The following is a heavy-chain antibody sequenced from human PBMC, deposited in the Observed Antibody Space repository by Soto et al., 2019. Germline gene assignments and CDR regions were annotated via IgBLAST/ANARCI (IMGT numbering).Heavy chain of an antibody. CDR2: IIPIFGTA. D-gene: IGHD1-26*01. J-gene: IGHJ6*02. CDR1: GGTFSSYA. Sequence: SVKVSCKASGGTFSSYAISWVRQAPGQGLEWMGGIIPIFGTANYAQKFQGRVTITADESTSTAYMELSSLRSEDTAVYYCARQAPLRDSGSYFWYYGMDVWGQGTTVTVSS. CDR3: ARQAPLRDSGSYFWYYGMDV. V-gene: IGHV1-69*13.